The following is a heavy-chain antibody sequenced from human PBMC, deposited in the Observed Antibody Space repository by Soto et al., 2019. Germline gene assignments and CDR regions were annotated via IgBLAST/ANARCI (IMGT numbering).Heavy chain of an antibody. J-gene: IGHJ4*02. D-gene: IGHD4-17*01. CDR3: ATLKWDYGYYDR. CDR2: VDPSYSYT. V-gene: IGHV5-10-1*01. CDR1: GYNFSNYY. Sequence: GASMKISCEGSGYNFSNYYISWVRHLPGKGLEWMGRVDPSYSYTKYSPSLEGHVSISSDMSITTAFLTLMSRKASDSGMYYCATLKWDYGYYDRWGKGTLVTVS.